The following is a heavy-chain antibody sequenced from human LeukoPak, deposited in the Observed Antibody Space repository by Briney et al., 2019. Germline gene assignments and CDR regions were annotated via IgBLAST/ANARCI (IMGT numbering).Heavy chain of an antibody. D-gene: IGHD3-22*01. Sequence: SETLSLTCAVYGGSFSGYYWSWIRQPPGKGLEWIGEINHSGSTNYNPSLKSRVTISVDKSKNQFSLKLSSVTAADTAVYYCARDSYYDSSGNRGAFDYWGQGTLVTVSS. V-gene: IGHV4-34*01. CDR3: ARDSYYDSSGNRGAFDY. J-gene: IGHJ4*02. CDR1: GGSFSGYY. CDR2: INHSGST.